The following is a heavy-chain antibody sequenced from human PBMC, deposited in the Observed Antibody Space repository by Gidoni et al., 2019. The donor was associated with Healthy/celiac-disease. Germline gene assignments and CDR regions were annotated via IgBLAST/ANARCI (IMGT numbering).Heavy chain of an antibody. Sequence: QVQLQESGPGLVKPSQTLSLTCTVSGGSISSGSYYWSWIRQPAGKGLEWIGRIYTSGSTNYNPSLKSRVTISVDTSKNQFSLKLSSVTAADTAVYYCARTYSSSTAAHPFDYWGQGTLVTVSS. CDR2: IYTSGST. J-gene: IGHJ4*02. D-gene: IGHD2-2*01. CDR3: ARTYSSSTAAHPFDY. V-gene: IGHV4-61*02. CDR1: GGSISSGSYY.